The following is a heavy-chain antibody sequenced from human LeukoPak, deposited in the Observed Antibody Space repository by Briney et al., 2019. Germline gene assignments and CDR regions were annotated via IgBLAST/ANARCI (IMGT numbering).Heavy chain of an antibody. CDR2: INHSGST. J-gene: IGHJ5*02. CDR1: GGSFSGYY. D-gene: IGHD3-10*02. Sequence: PSETLSLTCAVYGGSFSGYYWSWIRQPPGKGLEWIGEINHSGSTNYNPSRTSRVTISVDPSKNQFSLKVRSVTAADTAVYYCARNRILSSGSFDPWGQGTLVTVSS. CDR3: ARNRILSSGSFDP. V-gene: IGHV4-34*01.